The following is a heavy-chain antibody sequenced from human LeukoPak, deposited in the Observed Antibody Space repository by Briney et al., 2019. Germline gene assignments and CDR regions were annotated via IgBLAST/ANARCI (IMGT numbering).Heavy chain of an antibody. J-gene: IGHJ4*02. D-gene: IGHD6-19*01. CDR3: ARRGSGWFHDY. V-gene: IGHV4-59*08. Sequence: SETLSLTCTVSGGSINSYYWSWIRQPPGKGPKWIGYVFYSGSTYYNPSLKSRVTMSVDTSKNQFSLKLTSVTAADSAFYYCARRGSGWFHDYWGQGTLVTVSS. CDR1: GGSINSYY. CDR2: VFYSGST.